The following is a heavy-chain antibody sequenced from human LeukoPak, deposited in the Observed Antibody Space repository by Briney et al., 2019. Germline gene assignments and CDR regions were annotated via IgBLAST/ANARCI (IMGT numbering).Heavy chain of an antibody. CDR2: IRYDGSNK. D-gene: IGHD3-22*01. CDR1: GFTFSSYG. V-gene: IGHV3-30*02. J-gene: IGHJ3*02. Sequence: GGSLRLSCAASGFTFSSYGMHWVRQAPGKGLEWVAFIRYDGSNKYYADPVKGRFTISRDNAKNSLYLQMNSLRAEDTAVYYCARVNRDDGSVYGAFDIWGQGTLVTVSS. CDR3: ARVNRDDGSVYGAFDI.